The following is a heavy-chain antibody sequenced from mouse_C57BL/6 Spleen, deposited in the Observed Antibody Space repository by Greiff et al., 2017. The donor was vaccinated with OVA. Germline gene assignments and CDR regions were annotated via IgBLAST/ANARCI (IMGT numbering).Heavy chain of an antibody. V-gene: IGHV1-69*01. Sequence: VKLQQPGAELVMPGASVKLSCKASGYTFTSYWMHWVKQRPGQGLEWIGEIDPSDSYTNYNQKFKGKSTLTVDKSSSTAYMQLSSLTSEDSAVYYCARTYYGSSYGYWYFDVWGTGTTVTVSS. J-gene: IGHJ1*03. CDR3: ARTYYGSSYGYWYFDV. D-gene: IGHD1-1*01. CDR1: GYTFTSYW. CDR2: IDPSDSYT.